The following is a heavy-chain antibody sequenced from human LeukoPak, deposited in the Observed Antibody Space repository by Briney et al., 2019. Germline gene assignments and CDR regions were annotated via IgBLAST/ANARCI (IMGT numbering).Heavy chain of an antibody. V-gene: IGHV5-51*01. CDR2: IYPGDSDT. J-gene: IGHJ5*02. CDR1: GYSFTSYW. D-gene: IGHD1-1*01. CDR3: ARVNDLNRGWFDP. Sequence: GESLKISCKGSGYSFTSYWIAWVRQMPGEGLEWMGIIYPGDSDTRYSPSFQGQVTISADKSISTAYLQWSSLEASDTAMYFCARVNDLNRGWFDPWGQGTLVTVSS.